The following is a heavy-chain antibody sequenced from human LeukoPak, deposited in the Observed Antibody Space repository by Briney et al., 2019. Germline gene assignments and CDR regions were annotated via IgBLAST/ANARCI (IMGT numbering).Heavy chain of an antibody. CDR2: IYYSGST. CDR3: ASSPLYYYDSSGYSHFDY. V-gene: IGHV4-30-4*08. J-gene: IGHJ4*02. Sequence: SQTLSLTCTVSGGSISSGDYYWSWIRQPPGKGLEWIGYIYYSGSTYYNPSLKSRVTISVDTSKNQFSLKLSSVTAADTAVYYCASSPLYYYDSSGYSHFDYWGQGTLVTVSS. CDR1: GGSISSGDYY. D-gene: IGHD3-22*01.